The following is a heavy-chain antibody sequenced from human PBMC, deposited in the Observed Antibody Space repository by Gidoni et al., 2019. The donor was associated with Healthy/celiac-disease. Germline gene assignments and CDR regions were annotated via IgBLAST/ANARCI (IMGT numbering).Heavy chain of an antibody. Sequence: QVQLVQSGAEVKKPGSSVKVSCKASGGTFCSYAISWVRQAPGQWLEWMGRIIPILGIANHAQKFQCRVTITADKATSTAYMELSSLRSEDTAVYYCAREYSSSSGVDYWGQGTLVTVSS. CDR1: GGTFCSYA. CDR3: AREYSSSSGVDY. D-gene: IGHD6-6*01. J-gene: IGHJ4*02. V-gene: IGHV1-69*04. CDR2: IIPILGIA.